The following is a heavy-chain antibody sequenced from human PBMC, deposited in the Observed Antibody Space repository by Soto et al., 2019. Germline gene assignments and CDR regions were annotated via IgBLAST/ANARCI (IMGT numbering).Heavy chain of an antibody. CDR3: ARLAAGIGVGWFDP. D-gene: IGHD6-13*01. J-gene: IGHJ5*02. Sequence: SETLSLTCTVSGGSISSYYWSWIRQPPGKGLEWIGYIYYSGSTNYNPSLKSRVTISVDTSKNQFSLKLSSVTAADTAVYYCARLAAGIGVGWFDPWGQGTQVTVSS. CDR1: GGSISSYY. CDR2: IYYSGST. V-gene: IGHV4-59*01.